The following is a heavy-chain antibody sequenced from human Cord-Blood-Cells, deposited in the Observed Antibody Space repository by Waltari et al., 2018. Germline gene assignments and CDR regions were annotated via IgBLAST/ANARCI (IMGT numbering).Heavy chain of an antibody. CDR1: GFTFSSYG. CDR2: ISYDGSNK. Sequence: QVQLVESGGGVVQPGRSLRLSCAASGFTFSSYGRHWVRQAPGKGLEWVAVISYDGSNKYYADSVKGRFTISRDNSKNTLYLQMNSLRAEDTAVYYCAKENSSSSFFAFDIWGQGTMVTVSS. V-gene: IGHV3-30*18. J-gene: IGHJ3*02. CDR3: AKENSSSSFFAFDI. D-gene: IGHD6-6*01.